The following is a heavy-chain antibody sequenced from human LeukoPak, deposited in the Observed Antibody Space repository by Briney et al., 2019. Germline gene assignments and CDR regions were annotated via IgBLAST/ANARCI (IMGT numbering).Heavy chain of an antibody. D-gene: IGHD3-3*01. CDR1: GYTFTSYD. J-gene: IGHJ6*03. CDR3: ARGPTSIFGVVNIGNYYYYMDV. Sequence: ASVKVSCKASGYTFTSYDINWVRQATGQGLEWMGWMNPNSGNTGYAQKFQGRVTMTRNTSISTAYMELSSLRSEDTAVYYCARGPTSIFGVVNIGNYYYYMDVWGKGTTVTVSS. CDR2: MNPNSGNT. V-gene: IGHV1-8*01.